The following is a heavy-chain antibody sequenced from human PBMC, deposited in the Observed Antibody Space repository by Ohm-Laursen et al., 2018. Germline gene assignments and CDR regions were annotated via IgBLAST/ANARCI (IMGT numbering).Heavy chain of an antibody. J-gene: IGHJ5*01. CDR2: ATGSGRST. CDR1: GFTFNSYA. V-gene: IGHV3-23*01. Sequence: SLRLSCSASGFTFNSYAMSWVRQGPEKGLEWVSVATGSGRSTYYTDSVKGRFSISRDNSKNTLYLQMNSLRVEDTAVYYCAKGRSGGTGHGNWFESWGQGALVIVSS. CDR3: AKGRSGGTGHGNWFES. D-gene: IGHD3-10*01.